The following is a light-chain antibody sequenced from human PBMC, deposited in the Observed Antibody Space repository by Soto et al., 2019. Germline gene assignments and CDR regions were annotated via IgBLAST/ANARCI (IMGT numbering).Light chain of an antibody. CDR1: QSLLHITGDTF. CDR3: MQSTQLPPT. J-gene: IGKJ5*01. CDR2: EVS. Sequence: DVVMTQTPLSLSVAPGQPASISCKSSQSLLHITGDTFLFWYLQKLGQSPQLLIYEVSTRVSGVPDRFSGSGSGTDFTLEISRVETDDVGIYYCMQSTQLPPTFGQGTRLGIE. V-gene: IGKV2D-29*02.